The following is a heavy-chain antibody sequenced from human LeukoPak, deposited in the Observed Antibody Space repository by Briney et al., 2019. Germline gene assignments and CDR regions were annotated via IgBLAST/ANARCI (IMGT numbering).Heavy chain of an antibody. CDR1: GGSISSYY. CDR3: ARAVPRWELLRGAFDI. V-gene: IGHV4-59*12. CDR2: IYHSGST. D-gene: IGHD1-26*01. J-gene: IGHJ3*02. Sequence: SETLSLTCTVSGGSISSYYWSWIRQPPGKGLEWIGYIYHSGSTYYNPSLKSRVTISVDRSKNQFSLKLSSVTAADTAVYYCARAVPRWELLRGAFDIWGQGTMVTVSS.